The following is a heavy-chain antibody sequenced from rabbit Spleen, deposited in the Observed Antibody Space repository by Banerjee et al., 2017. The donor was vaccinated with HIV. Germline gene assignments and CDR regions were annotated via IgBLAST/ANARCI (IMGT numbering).Heavy chain of an antibody. CDR3: ARDTSSSFSSYGMDL. V-gene: IGHV1S45*01. Sequence: QEQLEESGGDLVKPGASLTLTCTASGFSFSNNYVMCWVRQAPGKGLEWIACIDTNDGDTDYANWPKGRFTISKTSSTTVTLQMTSLTVADTATYFCARDTSSSFSSYGMDLWGPGTLVTVS. CDR1: GFSFSNNYV. CDR2: IDTNDGDT. D-gene: IGHD1-1*01. J-gene: IGHJ6*01.